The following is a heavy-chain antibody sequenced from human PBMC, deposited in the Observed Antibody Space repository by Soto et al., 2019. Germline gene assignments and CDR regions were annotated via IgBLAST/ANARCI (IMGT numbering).Heavy chain of an antibody. D-gene: IGHD3-3*01. J-gene: IGHJ6*02. CDR3: ARAVRITLFGVVIMSGMDV. Sequence: PWGSLRLSCAASGFTFSSYSMNWVRQAPRKGLDWVSSISSSSSYIYYADSVKGRFTSSRGHAKNSLFLQMNSLRAEDPAVYYCARAVRITLFGVVIMSGMDVWGQGRTVTVSS. CDR2: ISSSSSYI. CDR1: GFTFSSYS. V-gene: IGHV3-21*01.